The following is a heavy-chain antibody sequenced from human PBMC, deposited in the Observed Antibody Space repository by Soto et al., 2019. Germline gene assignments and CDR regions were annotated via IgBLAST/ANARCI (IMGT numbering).Heavy chain of an antibody. D-gene: IGHD4-17*01. CDR1: GFTFSDYY. J-gene: IGHJ3*02. CDR3: ATDTVTTYAFDI. CDR2: ISSSSSYT. Sequence: GVLRLSCAASGFTFSDYYMSWIRQAPGKGLEWVSYISSSSSYTNYADSVKGRFTISRDNAKNSLYLQMNSLRAEDTAVYYCATDTVTTYAFDIWGQGTMVTVSS. V-gene: IGHV3-11*05.